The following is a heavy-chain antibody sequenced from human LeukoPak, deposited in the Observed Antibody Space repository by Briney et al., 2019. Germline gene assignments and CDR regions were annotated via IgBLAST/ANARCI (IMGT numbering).Heavy chain of an antibody. CDR1: GGSISSYY. J-gene: IGHJ4*02. V-gene: IGHV4-4*07. Sequence: SETLSLTYTVSGGSISSYYWSWIRQPAGKGLEWIGRIYTSGSTNYNPSLKSRVTMPVDTSKNQFSPKLSSVTAADTAVYYCARDGYYDSSGYYYISDYWGQGTLVTVSS. D-gene: IGHD3-22*01. CDR3: ARDGYYDSSGYYYISDY. CDR2: IYTSGST.